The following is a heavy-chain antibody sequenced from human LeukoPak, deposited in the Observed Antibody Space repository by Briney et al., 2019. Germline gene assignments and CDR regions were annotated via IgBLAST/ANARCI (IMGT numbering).Heavy chain of an antibody. CDR1: GGTFSSYA. Sequence: GASVKVSCKASGGTFSSYAISWGRQAPGQGLEWMGGIIPIFGTANYAQKFQGRVTITADESTSTAYMELSSLRSEDTAVYYCARSKNIVATRVMYYYYYYGMDVWGKGTTVTVSS. D-gene: IGHD5-12*01. CDR2: IIPIFGTA. J-gene: IGHJ6*04. CDR3: ARSKNIVATRVMYYYYYYGMDV. V-gene: IGHV1-69*01.